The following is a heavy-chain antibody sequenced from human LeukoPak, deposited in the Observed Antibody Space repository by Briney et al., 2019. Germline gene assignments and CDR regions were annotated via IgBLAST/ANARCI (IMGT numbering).Heavy chain of an antibody. Sequence: GGSLRLSCTASEFAFSNVWMSWVSQSPGKGLEWVGRVKTTTDGGTAEYAAPVKGRFTISRDDSKNTMYLQMNSLKIEDTGVYYCTYEGFDYWGQGTLVTVSS. CDR2: VKTTTDGGTA. V-gene: IGHV3-15*01. CDR1: EFAFSNVW. J-gene: IGHJ4*02. D-gene: IGHD3-3*01. CDR3: TYEGFDY.